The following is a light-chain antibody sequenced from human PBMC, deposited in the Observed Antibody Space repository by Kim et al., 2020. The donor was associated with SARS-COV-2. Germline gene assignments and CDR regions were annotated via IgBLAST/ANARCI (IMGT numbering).Light chain of an antibody. V-gene: IGKV1-33*01. CDR3: QQYDDLPLT. J-gene: IGKJ4*01. Sequence: ASVGDSVTITCQASQDITRYLNWYQHKPGKAPKLLIYDASNLEIEVPSRFSGSGFGTDFTFTISSLQPEDIATYFCQQYDDLPLTFGGGTKLDIK. CDR2: DAS. CDR1: QDITRY.